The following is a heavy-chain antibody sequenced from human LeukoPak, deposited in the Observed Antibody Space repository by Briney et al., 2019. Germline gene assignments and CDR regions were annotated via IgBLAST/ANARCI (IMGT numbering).Heavy chain of an antibody. CDR1: GYRFTSYW. CDR3: ARQMYDSSGYAFDY. CDR2: IYPGDSDT. D-gene: IGHD3-22*01. Sequence: GESLQISCQGSGYRFTSYWIGWVRPMPGKGLEWMGIIYPGDSDTRYSPSFQGQVTISADKSISTAYLQWSSLKASDTAMYYCARQMYDSSGYAFDYWGQGTLVTVSS. V-gene: IGHV5-51*01. J-gene: IGHJ4*02.